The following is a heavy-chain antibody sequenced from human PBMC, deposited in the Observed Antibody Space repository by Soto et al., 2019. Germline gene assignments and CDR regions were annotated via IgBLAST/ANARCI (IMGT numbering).Heavy chain of an antibody. CDR1: GYTFTNSG. Sequence: VSVKGSCKASGYTFTNSGGNWGRQAPGQGLEWLGWVSAYNGERRYAQRVQARVIMTTDTSTTTAYMELKSLRSDDTAVYYCSRGTSIPASGDYWGQGTLVTVSS. J-gene: IGHJ4*01. CDR3: SRGTSIPASGDY. D-gene: IGHD6-6*01. V-gene: IGHV1-18*01. CDR2: VSAYNGER.